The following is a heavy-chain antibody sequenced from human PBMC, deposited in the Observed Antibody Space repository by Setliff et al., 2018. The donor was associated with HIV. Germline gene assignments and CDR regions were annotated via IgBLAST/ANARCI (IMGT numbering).Heavy chain of an antibody. CDR3: ARLSKFYDFWTPNY. D-gene: IGHD3-3*01. V-gene: IGHV5-51*01. Sequence: PGESPKISCKASGYSFTNYWVGWVRQMPGNGLEWVGLIWPDDSDTIYSPSFQGQVTLSADKSITTVYLQWNSLKAPDTAIYYCARLSKFYDFWTPNYWGQGTLVTVSS. CDR1: GYSFTNYW. J-gene: IGHJ4*02. CDR2: IWPDDSDT.